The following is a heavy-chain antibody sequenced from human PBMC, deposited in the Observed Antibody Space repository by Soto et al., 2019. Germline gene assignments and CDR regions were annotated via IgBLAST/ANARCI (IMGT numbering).Heavy chain of an antibody. CDR2: ISSSSSTI. V-gene: IGHV3-48*02. Sequence: GRALRLSCAASGFTFSSYRLNWVRQAPGKGLEWVSYISSSSSTIYYADSVKGRFTISRDNAKNSLYLQMNSLRDEDTAVYYCARAWEPRVIYFDYWRQGSLATVTS. CDR1: GFTFSSYR. J-gene: IGHJ4*02. D-gene: IGHD2-21*01. CDR3: ARAWEPRVIYFDY.